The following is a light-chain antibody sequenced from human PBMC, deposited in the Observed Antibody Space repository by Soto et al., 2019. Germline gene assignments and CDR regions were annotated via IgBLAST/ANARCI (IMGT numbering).Light chain of an antibody. CDR1: RSDVGGYNY. CDR3: SSYTSSSTVV. Sequence: QSALTQPASVSGSPGQWITISGTGTRSDVGGYNYVSWYQQHPGKAPKLMIYDVSNRPSGVSNRFSGSKSGNTASLTISGLQAEDEADYYCSSYTSSSTVVFGGGTKLTVL. J-gene: IGLJ2*01. CDR2: DVS. V-gene: IGLV2-14*01.